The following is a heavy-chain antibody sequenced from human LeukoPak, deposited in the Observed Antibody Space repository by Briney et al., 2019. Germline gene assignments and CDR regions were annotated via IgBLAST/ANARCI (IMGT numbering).Heavy chain of an antibody. V-gene: IGHV3-23*01. CDR1: GFTFTNYA. CDR2: ISGSGGST. D-gene: IGHD6-13*01. J-gene: IGHJ4*02. Sequence: QPGGSLRLSCAASGFTFTNYAMSWVRQAPGKGLEWVSAISGSGGSTYYADSVKGRFTISRDISKNTLYLQMNSLRADDTAVYYCAKDRNSWLPDSWGQGTLVTVSS. CDR3: AKDRNSWLPDS.